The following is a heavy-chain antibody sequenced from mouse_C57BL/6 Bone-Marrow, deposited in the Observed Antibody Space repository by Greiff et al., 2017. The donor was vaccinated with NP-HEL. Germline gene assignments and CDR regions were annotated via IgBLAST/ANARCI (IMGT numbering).Heavy chain of an antibody. CDR2: IYPRSGNT. D-gene: IGHD4-1*01. CDR3: ARRELGRGYYFDY. J-gene: IGHJ2*01. V-gene: IGHV1-81*01. Sequence: VQLQQSGAELARPGASVKLSCKASGYTFTSYGISWVKQRTGQGLEWIGEIYPRSGNTYYNEKFKGKATLTADKSSSTAYMQLSSLTSEDSAVYFCARRELGRGYYFDYWGQGTTLTVSS. CDR1: GYTFTSYG.